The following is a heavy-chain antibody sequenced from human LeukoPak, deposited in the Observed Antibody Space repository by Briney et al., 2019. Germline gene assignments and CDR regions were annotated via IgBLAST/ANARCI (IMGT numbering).Heavy chain of an antibody. CDR1: GGTLSSYA. D-gene: IGHD5-18*01. J-gene: IGHJ4*02. V-gene: IGHV1-69*05. CDR3: ARVDSWDTAMVTLDY. Sequence: SEKVSCKASGGTLSSYAISWVPQAPGQGLEWMGRIIPIFGTANYAQKFQGRVKITTDESTSTAYMELSSLRSEDTAVYYCARVDSWDTAMVTLDYWGQGTLVTVSS. CDR2: IIPIFGTA.